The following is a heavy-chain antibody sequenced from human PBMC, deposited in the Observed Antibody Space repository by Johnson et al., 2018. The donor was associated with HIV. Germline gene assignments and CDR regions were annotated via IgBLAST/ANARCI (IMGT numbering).Heavy chain of an antibody. Sequence: VQLVESGGGLVQPGGSLRLSCAASGFIFSRSWMHWVRHAPGKGLVWVSRSNSDGSTTTYADSVRGRFTISTDKARNTLHLQMNRLRVEDTAVYYCAREWGVITVGGVIPRNAFDIWGQGTMVTVSS. CDR1: GFIFSRSW. D-gene: IGHD3-16*02. CDR3: AREWGVITVGGVIPRNAFDI. V-gene: IGHV3-74*01. CDR2: SNSDGSTT. J-gene: IGHJ3*02.